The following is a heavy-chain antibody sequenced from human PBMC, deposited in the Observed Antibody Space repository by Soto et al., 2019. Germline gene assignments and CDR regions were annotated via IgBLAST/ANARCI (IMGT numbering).Heavy chain of an antibody. Sequence: SETLSLTCSVSGDSISTVDYFWAWIRQPPGQALEYIGYIYKSTTTYYNPSFESRVAISLDTSKSQFSLTVTSVTAADTAVYFCARGRYCLTGRCFPNWFDSWGQGALVTVSS. V-gene: IGHV4-30-4*01. CDR3: ARGRYCLTGRCFPNWFDS. CDR2: IYKSTTT. D-gene: IGHD2-15*01. CDR1: GDSISTVDYF. J-gene: IGHJ5*01.